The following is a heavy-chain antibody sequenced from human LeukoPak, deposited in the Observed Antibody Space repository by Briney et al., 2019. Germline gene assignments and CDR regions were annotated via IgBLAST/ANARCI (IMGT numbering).Heavy chain of an antibody. D-gene: IGHD3-22*01. CDR1: GFTFDDYA. Sequence: PGRSLRLSCAASGFTFDDYAMHWVRQAPGKGLEWVSTIGWNSGSIGYADSVKGRFTISRDNSKNTLYLQMNSLRAEDTAVYYCARFEPSSGYSLDLWGQGTLVTVSS. V-gene: IGHV3-9*01. CDR2: IGWNSGSI. CDR3: ARFEPSSGYSLDL. J-gene: IGHJ4*02.